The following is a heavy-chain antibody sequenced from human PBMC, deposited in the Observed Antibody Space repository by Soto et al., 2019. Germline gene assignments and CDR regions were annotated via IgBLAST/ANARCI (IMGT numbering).Heavy chain of an antibody. J-gene: IGHJ5*02. CDR1: GGSISSGGYS. CDR2: IYHSGST. V-gene: IGHV4-30-2*01. CDR3: PRVPYP. Sequence: SETLSLTCAVSGGSISSGGYSWSWIRQPPGKGLEWIAYIYHSGSTYYNPSLKSRVTISVDRSKNQFSLKLSSMTAADTAVYYCPRVPYPWGQGTLVTVSS.